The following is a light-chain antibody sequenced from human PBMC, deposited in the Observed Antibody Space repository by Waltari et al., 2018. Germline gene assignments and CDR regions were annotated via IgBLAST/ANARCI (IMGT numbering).Light chain of an antibody. Sequence: QSVLTQPPSVSGAPGQSIPISCTGSSPNIRAGYDVQWYQHLPGTAPKLLIYGHNNRPSGVPDRFSGSKSGTSASLAITGLQAEDEADYYCQSYDSSVSAWVFGGGTKLTVV. CDR1: SPNIRAGYD. J-gene: IGLJ3*02. CDR2: GHN. CDR3: QSYDSSVSAWV. V-gene: IGLV1-40*01.